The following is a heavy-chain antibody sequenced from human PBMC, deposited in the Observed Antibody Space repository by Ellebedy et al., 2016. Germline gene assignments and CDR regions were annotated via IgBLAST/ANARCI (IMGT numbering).Heavy chain of an antibody. V-gene: IGHV3-48*02. Sequence: GGSLRLSCAASGFTFSSYSMNWVRQAPGKGLEWVSYISSSSSTIYYADSVKGRFTISRDNAKNSLYLQMNSLRDEDTAVYYCARDAAPLRYFDWLVTLYGMDVWGQGTTVTVSS. CDR1: GFTFSSYS. CDR3: ARDAAPLRYFDWLVTLYGMDV. D-gene: IGHD3-9*01. J-gene: IGHJ6*02. CDR2: ISSSSSTI.